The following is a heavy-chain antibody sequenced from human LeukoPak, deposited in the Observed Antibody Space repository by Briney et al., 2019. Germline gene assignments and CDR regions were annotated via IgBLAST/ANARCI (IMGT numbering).Heavy chain of an antibody. CDR1: GYTFTSYD. V-gene: IGHV1-8*03. J-gene: IGHJ6*03. CDR3: ARAGVDYYYYYMDV. Sequence: ASVKVSCKASGYTFTSYDINWVRQATGQGLEWMGWMNPNSGNTGYAQKFQGRVTITRNTSISTAYMELSSLRSEDTAVYYRARAGVDYYYYYMDVWGKGTTVTVSS. CDR2: MNPNSGNT. D-gene: IGHD2-8*01.